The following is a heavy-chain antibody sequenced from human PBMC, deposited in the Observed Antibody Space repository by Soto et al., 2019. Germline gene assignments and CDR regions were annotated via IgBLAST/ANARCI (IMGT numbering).Heavy chain of an antibody. V-gene: IGHV3-21*01. CDR3: ARLPPLFYYYGMDV. CDR1: GFTFSSYS. J-gene: IGHJ6*02. Sequence: EVQLVESGGGLVKPGGSLRLSCAASGFTFSSYSMNWVRQAPGTGLEWVSSISSSSSYIYYADSVKGRFTISRDNAKNSQYLQMNSLRAEDTAVYYCARLPPLFYYYGMDVWGQGTTVTVSS. D-gene: IGHD3-10*01. CDR2: ISSSSSYI.